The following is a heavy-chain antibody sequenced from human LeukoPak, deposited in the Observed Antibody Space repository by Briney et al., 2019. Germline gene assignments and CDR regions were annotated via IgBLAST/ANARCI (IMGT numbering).Heavy chain of an antibody. J-gene: IGHJ4*02. CDR2: IRYDGSNK. CDR1: GFTFSSYG. CDR3: AREDWYEYYFDY. V-gene: IGHV3-30*02. D-gene: IGHD3-9*01. Sequence: GGSLRLSCAASGFTFSSYGMHWVRQAPGKGLEWVAFIRYDGSNKYYADSVKGRFTISRDNAKNSLFLQMNSLRAEDTAVYYCAREDWYEYYFDYWGQGTLVTVSS.